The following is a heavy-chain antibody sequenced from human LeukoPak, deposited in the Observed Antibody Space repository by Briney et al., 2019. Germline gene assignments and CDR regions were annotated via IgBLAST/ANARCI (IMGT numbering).Heavy chain of an antibody. V-gene: IGHV4-4*07. Sequence: SETLSLTCTVSGGSISSYYWSWLRQPAGKGLEWIGRIYTSGSTNYNPSLKSRVTMSVDTSKNQFSLKLSSVTAADTAVYYCARVDSSGYYGGNFEYFQHWGQGTLVTVSS. CDR1: GGSISSYY. J-gene: IGHJ1*01. CDR3: ARVDSSGYYGGNFEYFQH. CDR2: IYTSGST. D-gene: IGHD3-22*01.